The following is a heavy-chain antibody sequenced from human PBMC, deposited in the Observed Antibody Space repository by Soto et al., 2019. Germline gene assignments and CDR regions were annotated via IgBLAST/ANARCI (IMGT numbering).Heavy chain of an antibody. CDR1: GYPFSGYS. CDR2: ISTYNGNT. V-gene: IGHV1-18*04. J-gene: IGHJ2*01. CDR3: ASTKYDSSAYYYWHLGL. Sequence: ASVKVSCKASGYPFSGYSISWVRQAPGQGLEWMGWISTYNGNTNTAQKFQGRVTMTTHTSTKTAYMELTSLRFDDTAVYFCASTKYDSSAYYYWHLGLWARGTPVPGSS. D-gene: IGHD3-22*01.